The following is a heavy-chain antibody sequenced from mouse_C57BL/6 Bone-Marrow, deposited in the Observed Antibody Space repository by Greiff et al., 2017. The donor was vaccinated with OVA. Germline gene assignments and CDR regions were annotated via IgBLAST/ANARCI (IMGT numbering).Heavy chain of an antibody. J-gene: IGHJ3*01. D-gene: IGHD1-1*01. CDR3: ARDCPYYGSSSWFAY. V-gene: IGHV1-81*01. CDR2: IYPRSGNT. CDR1: GYTFTSYG. Sequence: QVQLQQPGAELVKPGASVKLSCKASGYTFTSYGISWVKQRTGQGLEWIGEIYPRSGNTYYNEKFKGKATLTADKSSSTAYMELRSLTSEDSAVYFCARDCPYYGSSSWFAYWGQGTLVTVSA.